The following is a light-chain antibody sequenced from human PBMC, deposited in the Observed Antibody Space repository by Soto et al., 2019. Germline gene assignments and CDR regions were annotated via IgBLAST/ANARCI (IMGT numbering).Light chain of an antibody. J-gene: IGLJ2*01. CDR2: EVT. V-gene: IGLV2-14*01. Sequence: QSALTQPASVSGSPGQSITISCTGTSRDIGFFNYVSWYQQFPGNAPKLIIFEVTNRPSGVSNRFSASKSGNTASLTISGLQAEDGADYYCSHTISGSGTPVFGGGTEVTVL. CDR3: SHTISGSGTPV. CDR1: SRDIGFFNY.